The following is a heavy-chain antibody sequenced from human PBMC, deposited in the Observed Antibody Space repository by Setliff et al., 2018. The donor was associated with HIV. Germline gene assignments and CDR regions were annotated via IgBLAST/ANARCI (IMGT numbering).Heavy chain of an antibody. V-gene: IGHV4-38-2*01. CDR3: ARAPITSSGWTQYYFDF. CDR1: GYSISSGYC. D-gene: IGHD6-19*01. J-gene: IGHJ4*02. CDR2: IYQSGST. Sequence: SETLSLTCAVSGYSISSGYCWGWIRQPPGKGLEWIGSIYQSGSTLYNPSLQSRVTISVDTAKNQFSLKLSSVTAADTALYYCARAPITSSGWTQYYFDFWGQGALVTVSS.